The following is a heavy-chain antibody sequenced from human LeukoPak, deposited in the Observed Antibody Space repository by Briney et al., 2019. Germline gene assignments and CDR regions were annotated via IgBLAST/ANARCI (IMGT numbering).Heavy chain of an antibody. J-gene: IGHJ5*02. Sequence: SETLSLTCTVSGASVSSASYYTWIRQRPGKGVEWTAHIYNGVNTNYNPSLKSRVTISVDTSKNQFSLRLNSVTAADTAVYYCARSRAFNSGAFDPWGQGSLVTVSS. V-gene: IGHV4-61*01. CDR1: GASVSSASYY. CDR3: ARSRAFNSGAFDP. D-gene: IGHD1-26*01. CDR2: IYNGVNT.